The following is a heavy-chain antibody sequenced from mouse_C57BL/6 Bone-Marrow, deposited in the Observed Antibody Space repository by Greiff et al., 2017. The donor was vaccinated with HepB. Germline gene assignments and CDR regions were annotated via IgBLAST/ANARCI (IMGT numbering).Heavy chain of an antibody. CDR1: GYSITSGYD. J-gene: IGHJ1*03. D-gene: IGHD2-4*01. V-gene: IGHV3-1*01. CDR2: ISYSGST. CDR3: ARAPRAYDYDPHWYFDV. Sequence: EVKLMESGPGMVKPSQSLSLTCTVTGYSITSGYDWHWIRHFPGNKLEWMGYISYSGSTNYNPSLKSRISITHDTSKNHFFLKLNSVTTEDTATYYCARAPRAYDYDPHWYFDVWGTGTTVTVSS.